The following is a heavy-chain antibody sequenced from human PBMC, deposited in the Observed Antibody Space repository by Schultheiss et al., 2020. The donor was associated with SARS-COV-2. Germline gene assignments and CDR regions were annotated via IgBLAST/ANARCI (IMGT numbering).Heavy chain of an antibody. Sequence: SETLSLTCTVSGGSISSCSYYWSWIRQPAGKGLEWIVRMYTSRSTNYNPSLKSRVTISVDTSKNQFSLKLSPVTAADTAVYYCARDSNPNWGNRLDYWGQGTLVTVSS. CDR2: MYTSRST. CDR1: GGSISSCSYY. CDR3: ARDSNPNWGNRLDY. D-gene: IGHD7-27*01. V-gene: IGHV4-61*02. J-gene: IGHJ4*02.